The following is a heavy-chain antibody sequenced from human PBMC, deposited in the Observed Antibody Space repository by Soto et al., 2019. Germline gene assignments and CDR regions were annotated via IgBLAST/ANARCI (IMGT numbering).Heavy chain of an antibody. CDR2: ISPHNGHT. J-gene: IGHJ4*02. CDR3: ARDTSNSFDY. D-gene: IGHD2-2*01. V-gene: IGHV1-18*01. Sequence: HVQLVQSGGELKKPGASVKVSCNTSGYTFNTYFISWVRQAPGQGLEWMGWISPHNGHTNYAEKFQGRVTMTTDTITKTAYMELRNLRFDDTDVYYCARDTSNSFDYWGQGTPVTVSS. CDR1: GYTFNTYF.